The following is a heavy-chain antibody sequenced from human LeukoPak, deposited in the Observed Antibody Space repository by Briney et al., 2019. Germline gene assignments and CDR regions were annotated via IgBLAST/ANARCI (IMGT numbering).Heavy chain of an antibody. CDR1: GFTFSSYL. Sequence: GRSVTLFCAPSGFTFSSYLMYWARQAPGKGLVWVSGINSDGSSTNYADSVKGRFTISRDNAKNTLYLQMNSLRAEDTAVYYCAKTYYYDRSGYYYENAFDTWGQGTQVTVSS. V-gene: IGHV3-74*01. CDR2: INSDGSST. D-gene: IGHD3-22*01. J-gene: IGHJ3*02. CDR3: AKTYYYDRSGYYYENAFDT.